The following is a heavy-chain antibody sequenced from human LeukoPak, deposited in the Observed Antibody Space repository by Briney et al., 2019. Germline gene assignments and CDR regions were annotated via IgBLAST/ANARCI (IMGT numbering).Heavy chain of an antibody. V-gene: IGHV4-59*12. CDR3: ARSPSLGYCSSTSCYWGYFDL. Sequence: SETLSLTCTVSGASMSGYYWSWIRQSPGKGLELIGHIDSSGITVYDPSLKSRVTISIDTSRNQISLRLTSVTAADTAVYYCARSPSLGYCSSTSCYWGYFDLWGRGTLVTVSS. J-gene: IGHJ2*01. CDR1: GASMSGYY. CDR2: IDSSGIT. D-gene: IGHD2-2*01.